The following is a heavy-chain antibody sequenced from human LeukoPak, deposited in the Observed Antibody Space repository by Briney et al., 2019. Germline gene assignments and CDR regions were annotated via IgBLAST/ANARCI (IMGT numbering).Heavy chain of an antibody. V-gene: IGHV1-46*01. CDR2: INPSGGST. CDR1: GYTFTSYY. Sequence: ASVKVSCKASGYTFTSYYMHWVRQAPGQGLEWMGIINPSGGSTSYAQKFQGRVTMTRDTSTSTVYMELSSLRSEDTAVYYCARGPQYYYDSSGYPIDYGGQGTRVTVSS. CDR3: ARGPQYYYDSSGYPIDY. J-gene: IGHJ4*02. D-gene: IGHD3-22*01.